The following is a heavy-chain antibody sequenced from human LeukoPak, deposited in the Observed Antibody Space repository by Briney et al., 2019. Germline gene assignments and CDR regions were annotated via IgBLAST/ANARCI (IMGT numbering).Heavy chain of an antibody. D-gene: IGHD3-10*01. Sequence: GGSLRLSCAACGFTFSSYAMSWVRQAPGKGLEWVSAISGSGGSTYYADSVKGRFTISRDNSKNTLYLQMNSLRAEDTAVYYCAKADYYGSGSYPLIDYWGQGTLVTVSS. CDR1: GFTFSSYA. V-gene: IGHV3-23*01. CDR2: ISGSGGST. J-gene: IGHJ4*02. CDR3: AKADYYGSGSYPLIDY.